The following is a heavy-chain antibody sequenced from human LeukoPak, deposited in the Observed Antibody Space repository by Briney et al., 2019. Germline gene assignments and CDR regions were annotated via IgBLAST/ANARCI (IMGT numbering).Heavy chain of an antibody. CDR2: MNSDGSRT. J-gene: IGHJ4*02. Sequence: GGSLRLSCAASGFTFSNYWMHWVRQAPGKGLVWVSRMNSDGSRTTYADSVKGRFTISRDNAKNTLYLQMNSLRGEDTAVYYCARGIEVTGEYYFDYWGQGTLVTVSS. CDR3: ARGIEVTGEYYFDY. V-gene: IGHV3-74*01. CDR1: GFTFSNYW. D-gene: IGHD3-22*01.